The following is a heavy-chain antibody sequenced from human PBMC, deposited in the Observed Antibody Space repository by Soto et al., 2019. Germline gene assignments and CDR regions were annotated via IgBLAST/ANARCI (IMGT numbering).Heavy chain of an antibody. J-gene: IGHJ3*01. V-gene: IGHV1-69*01. Sequence: QVQLVQSGAEIKKPGSSVKVSCKASGGTLNNNIITWVRQAPGQGLEWMGRIIPIFNSSNYAQKFQGRVTIIADESTNTAYMELSSLRSEDTAVYYCARIQWAGLRDAFDVWGQGTMVTVSS. CDR2: IIPIFNSS. D-gene: IGHD1-26*01. CDR1: GGTLNNNI. CDR3: ARIQWAGLRDAFDV.